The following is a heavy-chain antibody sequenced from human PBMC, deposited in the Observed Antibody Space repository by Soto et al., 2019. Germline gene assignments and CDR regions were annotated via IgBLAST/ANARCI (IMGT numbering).Heavy chain of an antibody. Sequence: QITLKESGPTLVKPTQTLTLTCTFSGFSLSTSGVGVGWIRQPPGKALEWLALIYWDDDKRYSPSLKSRLTITKDTSNNQVVLTVTNMDPVDTATYYCAHRTALYDSSGLAFDYWGQGTLVTVSS. CDR2: IYWDDDK. CDR3: AHRTALYDSSGLAFDY. D-gene: IGHD3-22*01. CDR1: GFSLSTSGVG. V-gene: IGHV2-5*02. J-gene: IGHJ4*02.